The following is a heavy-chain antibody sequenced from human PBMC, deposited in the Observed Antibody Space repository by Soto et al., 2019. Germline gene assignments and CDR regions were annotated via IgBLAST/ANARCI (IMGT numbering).Heavy chain of an antibody. CDR2: ISWNSGSI. D-gene: IGHD1-7*01. J-gene: IGHJ4*02. V-gene: IGHV3-9*01. Sequence: EVQLVESGGGLVQPGRSLRLSCAASGFTFDDYAMHWVRQAPGKGLEWVSGISWNSGSIGYADSVKGRFTISRDNAKNSLYLQMNSLRAEDTALYYCAKDKNWNYDPDFDYWGQGTLVTVSS. CDR3: AKDKNWNYDPDFDY. CDR1: GFTFDDYA.